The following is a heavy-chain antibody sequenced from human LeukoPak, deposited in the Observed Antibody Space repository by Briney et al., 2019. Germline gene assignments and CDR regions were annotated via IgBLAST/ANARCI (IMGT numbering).Heavy chain of an antibody. J-gene: IGHJ4*02. V-gene: IGHV3-7*01. CDR1: GFTFSSYW. D-gene: IGHD4/OR15-4a*01. Sequence: GGSLRLSCAVSGFTFSSYWMSWVRQAPGKGLEWVANIKQDGNEKYYVDSVKGRFTISRDNAKNSLDLQMNSLRAEDTAVYYCARDTLGEGEDANYAVYYFDYWGQGTPVTVSS. CDR3: ARDTLGEGEDANYAVYYFDY. CDR2: IKQDGNEK.